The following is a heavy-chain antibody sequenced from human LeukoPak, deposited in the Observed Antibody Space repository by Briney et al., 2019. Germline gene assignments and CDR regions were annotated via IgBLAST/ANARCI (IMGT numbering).Heavy chain of an antibody. CDR3: ARHLSLDYYDSSGLLDY. V-gene: IGHV3-30*02. D-gene: IGHD3-22*01. CDR2: IRYDGSNK. Sequence: AGGSLRLSCAASGFTFSSYGMHWVRQAPGKGLEWVAFIRYDGSNKYYADFVKGRFTISRDNSKNTLYLQMNSLRAEDTAVYYCARHLSLDYYDSSGLLDYWGQGTLVTVSS. CDR1: GFTFSSYG. J-gene: IGHJ4*02.